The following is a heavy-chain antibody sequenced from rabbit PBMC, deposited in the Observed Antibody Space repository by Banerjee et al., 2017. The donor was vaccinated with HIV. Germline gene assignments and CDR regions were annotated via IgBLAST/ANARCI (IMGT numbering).Heavy chain of an antibody. CDR1: GFDFSHYG. CDR3: VRDQARMIDL. Sequence: QEQLVESGGGLVQPGGSLKLSCKASGFDFSHYGVSWVRQAPGKGLEWIGYIDPIFSTTHYASWVNGRFTIYRDIDQNALYLQLNSLTAADTATYLCVRDQARMIDLWGPGTLVTVS. V-gene: IGHV1S47*01. J-gene: IGHJ4*01. CDR2: IDPIFSTT.